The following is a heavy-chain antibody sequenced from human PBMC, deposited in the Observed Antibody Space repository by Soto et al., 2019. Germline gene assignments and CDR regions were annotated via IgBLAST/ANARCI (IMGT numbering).Heavy chain of an antibody. CDR3: ARDLYLRTGPWGMDV. D-gene: IGHD3-9*01. CDR1: GGSVSSATYY. J-gene: IGHJ6*02. Sequence: EPLSLTWTVSGGSVSSATYYWNWIRQTPGKGLEWIGSVYYSGTPNYNPSLKSRVTISMDTSYNRLSLKLRSVTAADTAVYYCARDLYLRTGPWGMDVWGQGTTVTVSS. V-gene: IGHV4-61*01. CDR2: VYYSGTP.